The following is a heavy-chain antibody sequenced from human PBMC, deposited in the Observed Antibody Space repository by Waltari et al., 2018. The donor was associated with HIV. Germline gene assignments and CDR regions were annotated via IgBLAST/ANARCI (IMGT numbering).Heavy chain of an antibody. Sequence: GLLKPSETLTLTCAVYGGSLSPSHWRWVRQVPGQGLEWLGEINHSGSATYNPSLKSRFIMLVDNFKQQFTLHVSPVTPADTAVYFCARQSTIVPTSPLHYFDGLDVWGRGTTFIVSS. J-gene: IGHJ6*04. V-gene: IGHV4-34*01. CDR3: ARQSTIVPTSPLHYFDGLDV. D-gene: IGHD3-22*01. CDR2: INHSGSA. CDR1: GGSLSPSH.